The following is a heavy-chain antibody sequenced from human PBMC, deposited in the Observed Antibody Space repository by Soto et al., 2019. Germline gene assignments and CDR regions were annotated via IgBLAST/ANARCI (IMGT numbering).Heavy chain of an antibody. Sequence: SETLSLTCTVSGASISSGAYYWNWIRQHPGKGLEWIGHIFYSGSTYYNPSLKSRVTISIDTSKNQFSLKLNSVTAADTAVYFCARLPYCGGDCYSSAFDYWGEGTLVTVSS. CDR3: ARLPYCGGDCYSSAFDY. V-gene: IGHV4-31*03. D-gene: IGHD2-21*02. CDR2: IFYSGST. CDR1: GASISSGAYY. J-gene: IGHJ4*02.